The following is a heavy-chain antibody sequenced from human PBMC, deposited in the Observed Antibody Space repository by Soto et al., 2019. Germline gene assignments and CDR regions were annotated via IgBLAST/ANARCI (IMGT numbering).Heavy chain of an antibody. CDR3: VRDRGRYVGLDV. V-gene: IGHV4-31*03. J-gene: IGHJ6*02. CDR1: GGSISSGGYY. CDR2: IYYSATT. D-gene: IGHD3-10*01. Sequence: SETLSLTCTVSGGSISSGGYYWSWVRQFPGQGLEWIAYIYYSATTYYNPSLESRITVSIDSSRNQFSLKLRSVTAADTAVYYCVRDRGRYVGLDVWGQGTTVTVSS.